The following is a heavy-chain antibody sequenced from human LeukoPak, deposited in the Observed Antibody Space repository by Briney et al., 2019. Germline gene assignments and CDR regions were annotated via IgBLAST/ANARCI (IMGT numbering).Heavy chain of an antibody. Sequence: GGSLRLSCAASGFTFSSYWMSWVRQAPGRGLEWVANIKQDGSEKNYVDSVKGRFTISRDNAKNSLYLQMNSLRGEDTAVYYCATYCSGGSCYSGFDYWGQGTLVTVSS. J-gene: IGHJ4*02. CDR1: GFTFSSYW. V-gene: IGHV3-7*03. CDR2: IKQDGSEK. D-gene: IGHD2-15*01. CDR3: ATYCSGGSCYSGFDY.